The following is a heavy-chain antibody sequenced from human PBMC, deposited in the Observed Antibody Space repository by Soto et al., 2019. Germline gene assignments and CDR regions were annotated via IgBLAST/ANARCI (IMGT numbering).Heavy chain of an antibody. D-gene: IGHD6-6*01. CDR1: GFTFSSYA. J-gene: IGHJ6*03. V-gene: IGHV3-23*01. CDR2: ISGSGGST. CDR3: AKVSKLYSSSSSLYYYYMDV. Sequence: GGSLRLSCAASGFTFSSYAMSWVRQAPGKGLEWVSAISGSGGSTYYADSVKGRFTISRDNSKNTLYLQMNSLRAEDTAVYYCAKVSKLYSSSSSLYYYYMDVWGKGTTVTVSS.